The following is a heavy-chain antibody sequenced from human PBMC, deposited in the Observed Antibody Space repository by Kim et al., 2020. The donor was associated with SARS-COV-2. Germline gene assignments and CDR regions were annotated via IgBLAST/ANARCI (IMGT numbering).Heavy chain of an antibody. CDR3: ARDSEFGEFFHGLDV. V-gene: IGHV3-53*01. Sequence: GGSLRLSCAASGLTVSSNYMNWVRQAPGKGLEWVSIIYTGGSTYHGDSVKGRFSISRDDSSNTVFLQMNSLRAEDTAVYYCARDSEFGEFFHGLDVWGQGTTVIVSS. J-gene: IGHJ6*02. D-gene: IGHD3-10*01. CDR1: GLTVSSNY. CDR2: IYTGGST.